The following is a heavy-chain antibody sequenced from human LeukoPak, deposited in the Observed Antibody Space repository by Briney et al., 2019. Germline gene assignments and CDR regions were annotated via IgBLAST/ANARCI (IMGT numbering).Heavy chain of an antibody. D-gene: IGHD2-2*03. Sequence: GRSLGLSCAASGFTFSNYGMHWVRQAPGKGLEWVAVIWHDGSNKYYADSVKGRFTISRDNAKNKLYLQMNSLRAEDTAVYYCARDGFCSSSSCYPLNWFDPWGQGTLVTVSS. CDR3: ARDGFCSSSSCYPLNWFDP. CDR1: GFTFSNYG. J-gene: IGHJ5*02. CDR2: IWHDGSNK. V-gene: IGHV3-33*01.